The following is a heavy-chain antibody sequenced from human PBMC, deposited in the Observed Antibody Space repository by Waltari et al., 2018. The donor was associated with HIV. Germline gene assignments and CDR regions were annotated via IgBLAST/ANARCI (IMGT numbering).Heavy chain of an antibody. CDR1: GCTCSSVW. Sequence: EVQLVESGGGLVKPGGSLRLSWAASGCTCSSVWLNGVRPAPGKGLEWVGRIKSKTDGGTIDYAAPMKGRFTISRDDSINTVFLQMNSVKAEDTAVYYCSTDVVKWLPSHNYFDYWGQGTLVTVSS. CDR3: STDVVKWLPSHNYFDY. D-gene: IGHD5-12*01. J-gene: IGHJ4*02. V-gene: IGHV3-15*01. CDR2: IKSKTDGGTI.